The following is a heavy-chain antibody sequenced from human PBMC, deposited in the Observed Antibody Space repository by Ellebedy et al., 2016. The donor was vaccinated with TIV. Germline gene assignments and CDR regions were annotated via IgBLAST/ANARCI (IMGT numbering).Heavy chain of an antibody. CDR1: GFSFTTYW. D-gene: IGHD1-26*01. Sequence: GESLKIPCVASGFSFTTYWLHWVRQAPGTGLLWVSRINVDGTTINYADPVKGRFTISRDNAKNTVYLQMKSLRAEDSAVYHCTRDLVGATSDFWGQGALVTVST. CDR3: TRDLVGATSDF. J-gene: IGHJ4*02. CDR2: INVDGTTI. V-gene: IGHV3-74*01.